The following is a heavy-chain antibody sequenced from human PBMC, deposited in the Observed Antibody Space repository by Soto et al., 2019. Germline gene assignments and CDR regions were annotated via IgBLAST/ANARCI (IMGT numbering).Heavy chain of an antibody. D-gene: IGHD4-4*01. V-gene: IGHV3-21*01. CDR3: ASQLYRDQTH. J-gene: IGHJ4*02. CDR1: GFTLSSYS. CDR2: ISSSSNYI. Sequence: EVQLVESGGGLVKPGGSLRLSCAASGFTLSSYSMNWVRQAPGKGLEWVSSISSSSNYIYYADSVKGRFTISRDNAKNSLYLQMNSLRVEDTAVYYCASQLYRDQTHWGQGTLVTVSS.